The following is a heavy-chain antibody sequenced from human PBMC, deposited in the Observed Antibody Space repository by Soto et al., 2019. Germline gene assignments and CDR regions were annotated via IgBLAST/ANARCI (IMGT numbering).Heavy chain of an antibody. CDR1: GGSISSYY. D-gene: IGHD3-10*01. CDR3: VSGSGSYYNFSDY. J-gene: IGHJ4*02. CDR2: IYYSGST. V-gene: IGHV4-59*01. Sequence: SETLSLTCTVSGGSISSYYWSWIRQPPGKGLEWIGYIYYSGSTNYNPSLKSRVTISVDTSRNQFSLKLSSVTAADTAVYYCVSGSGSYYNFSDYWGQGTLVTVSS.